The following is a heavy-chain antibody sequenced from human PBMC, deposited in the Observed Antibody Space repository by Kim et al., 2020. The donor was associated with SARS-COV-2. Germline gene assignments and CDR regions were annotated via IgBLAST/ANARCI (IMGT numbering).Heavy chain of an antibody. D-gene: IGHD6-13*01. V-gene: IGHV4-34*01. Sequence: SETLSLTCAVYGWSFSGYYWSWIRQPPGKGLEWIGEINHSGSTNYNPSLKSRVTISVDTSKNQFSLKLSSVTAADTAVYYCARRDSSSWYFWVYFDYWGQGTLVTVSS. CDR3: ARRDSSSWYFWVYFDY. J-gene: IGHJ4*02. CDR2: INHSGST. CDR1: GWSFSGYY.